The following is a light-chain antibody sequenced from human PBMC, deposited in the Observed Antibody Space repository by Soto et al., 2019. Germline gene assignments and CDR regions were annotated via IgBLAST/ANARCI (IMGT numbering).Light chain of an antibody. CDR1: QSVSSY. V-gene: IGKV3-20*01. J-gene: IGKJ5*01. Sequence: EVVLTQSPATLSLSAGERATLFCRASQSVSSYLAWYQQKPGQAPRLLVYVASSRAAGIPDRFSGSGSGTDGTLTISRLENEDFAVYYCQQYGSLTITFGQGTRLEIK. CDR3: QQYGSLTIT. CDR2: VAS.